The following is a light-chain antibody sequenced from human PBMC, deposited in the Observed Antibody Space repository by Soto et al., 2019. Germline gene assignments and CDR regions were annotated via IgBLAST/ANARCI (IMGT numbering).Light chain of an antibody. Sequence: EIVLTQSPGTLSLSPGERATLSCRASQSVNSRLAWYQHKPGQAPRLLISGASNRATGIPDRFSGSGSGTDIPLTISRLEPEDFAVYYCQQYGSSGTFGQGTKVDIK. CDR1: QSVNSR. CDR2: GAS. V-gene: IGKV3-20*01. CDR3: QQYGSSGT. J-gene: IGKJ1*01.